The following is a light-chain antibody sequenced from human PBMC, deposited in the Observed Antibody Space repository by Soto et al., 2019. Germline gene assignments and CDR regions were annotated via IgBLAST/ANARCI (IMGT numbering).Light chain of an antibody. CDR2: GAS. Sequence: EIVMTQSPATLSVSPGERATLSCRASQSVNIYLAWYQQKPGQAPRLLIFGASYRATGIPDRFSGGGSGTDFTITISRLEPEDFEVYYCQKFSSYPLTFGGGTKVDIK. CDR1: QSVNIY. CDR3: QKFSSYPLT. V-gene: IGKV3-20*01. J-gene: IGKJ4*01.